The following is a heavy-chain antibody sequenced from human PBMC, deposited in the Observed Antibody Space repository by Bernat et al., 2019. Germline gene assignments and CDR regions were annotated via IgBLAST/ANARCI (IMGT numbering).Heavy chain of an antibody. CDR1: GGTFGSYA. J-gene: IGHJ4*02. Sequence: QVQLVQSGAEVKKPGSSVKVSCKASGGTFGSYAISWVRQAPGQGLEWMGGIIPIFGTANYAQKFQGRVTITADKSTSTAYMELSSLRSEDTAVYYCAIDGAGYCSGGSCYGLYWGQGTLVTVSS. D-gene: IGHD2-15*01. CDR2: IIPIFGTA. CDR3: AIDGAGYCSGGSCYGLY. V-gene: IGHV1-69*06.